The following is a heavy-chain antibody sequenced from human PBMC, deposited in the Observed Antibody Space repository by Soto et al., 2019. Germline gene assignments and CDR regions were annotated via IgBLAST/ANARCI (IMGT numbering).Heavy chain of an antibody. J-gene: IGHJ6*03. D-gene: IGHD3-3*01. V-gene: IGHV2-5*02. Sequence: QITLKESGPTVVKPTQTLTLTCTFSGFSLTTNGVGVGWIRQPPGKALEWLALIYWDDDKRYSPSLKSRLTITKDTSKNQVVLTMTNMDPVDTATYYCARNYDFWSGPDYYYYMDVWGKGTTVTVSS. CDR2: IYWDDDK. CDR3: ARNYDFWSGPDYYYYMDV. CDR1: GFSLTTNGVG.